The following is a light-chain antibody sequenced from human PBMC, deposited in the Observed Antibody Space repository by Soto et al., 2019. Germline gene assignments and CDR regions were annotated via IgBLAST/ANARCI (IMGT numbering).Light chain of an antibody. CDR1: SSDVGGYNY. V-gene: IGLV2-11*01. Sequence: QSALTQPRSVSGSLGQSVTISCTGTSSDVGGYNYVSWYQQHPGKAPKLIIYDVSKWPSGVPDRFSGSKSGNAASLTISGLQAEDEADYYCCSYAGTYTLFGGGTKLTVL. CDR3: CSYAGTYTL. J-gene: IGLJ2*01. CDR2: DVS.